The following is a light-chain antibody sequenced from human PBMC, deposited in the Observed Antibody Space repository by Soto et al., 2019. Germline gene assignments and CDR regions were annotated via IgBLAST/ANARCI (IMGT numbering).Light chain of an antibody. CDR1: SSNIGNNY. V-gene: IGLV1-51*02. CDR2: ANN. J-gene: IGLJ3*02. CDR3: GTWDSSLSAWV. Sequence: QSVLTQPPSVSAAPGQKVTISCSGSSSNIGNNYVSWYQQLPGTAPKLLIYANNKRPSGIPDRFSGSKSGTSATLGITGLQTGDEADYCCGTWDSSLSAWVFGGGTKLTVL.